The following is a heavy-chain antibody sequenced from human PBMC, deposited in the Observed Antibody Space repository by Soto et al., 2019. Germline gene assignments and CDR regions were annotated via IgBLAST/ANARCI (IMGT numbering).Heavy chain of an antibody. Sequence: SVNVSCKASGGTFSSYAISWVRQAPGQGLEWMGEIIPIFGTSNYAQKFQGRVTITADESTSTAYMELSSLRSEDTAVYYCARGDRGSYSSSPQYYYYYYGTEVWGDGTTVLVSP. CDR3: ARGDRGSYSSSPQYYYYYYGTEV. V-gene: IGHV1-69*13. D-gene: IGHD6-6*01. J-gene: IGHJ6*04. CDR1: GGTFSSYA. CDR2: IIPIFGTS.